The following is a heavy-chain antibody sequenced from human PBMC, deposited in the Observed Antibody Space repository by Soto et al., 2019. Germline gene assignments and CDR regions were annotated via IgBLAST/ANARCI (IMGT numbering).Heavy chain of an antibody. D-gene: IGHD4-17*01. CDR3: ARDFDADSRTDFDY. CDR2: IRGNGRII. Sequence: QVQLVESGGGLVKPGGSLRLSCATSGFIFSDYYMHWIRQAPGKGLEWLSYIRGNGRIIQYADSAKGRFTISRDNAQNSLYLQMNSLRAEDTALYFCARDFDADSRTDFDYWGQGTLVTVSS. CDR1: GFIFSDYY. J-gene: IGHJ4*02. V-gene: IGHV3-11*01.